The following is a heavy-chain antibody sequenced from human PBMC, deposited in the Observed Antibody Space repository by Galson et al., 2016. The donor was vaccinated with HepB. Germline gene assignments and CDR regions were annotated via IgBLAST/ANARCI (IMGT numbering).Heavy chain of an antibody. D-gene: IGHD5-12*01. CDR2: FDPEDGVT. Sequence: SVKVSCKVSGYTLTELSIHWVRQAPGKGLEWMGGFDPEDGVTTYTQKFQGRFTMTEDTSTDTAHMELSSLISEDTAVYYCATGLPSRRYSGYVSYQYFGMDVWGQGTTVTVSS. CDR1: GYTLTELS. J-gene: IGHJ6*02. V-gene: IGHV1-24*01. CDR3: ATGLPSRRYSGYVSYQYFGMDV.